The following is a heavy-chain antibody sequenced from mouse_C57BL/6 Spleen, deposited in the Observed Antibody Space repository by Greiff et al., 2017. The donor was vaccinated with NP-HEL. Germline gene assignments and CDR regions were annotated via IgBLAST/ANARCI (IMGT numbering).Heavy chain of an antibody. J-gene: IGHJ4*01. D-gene: IGHD2-4*01. CDR2: ISSGSSTI. CDR3: AREWDEYDDALDY. Sequence: EVMLLESGGGLVKPGGSLKLSCAASGFTFSDYGMHWVRQAPEKGLEWVAYISSGSSTIYYADTVKGRFTISRDNAKNTLFLQMTSLRSEDTAMYYCAREWDEYDDALDYWGQGTSVTVSS. V-gene: IGHV5-17*01. CDR1: GFTFSDYG.